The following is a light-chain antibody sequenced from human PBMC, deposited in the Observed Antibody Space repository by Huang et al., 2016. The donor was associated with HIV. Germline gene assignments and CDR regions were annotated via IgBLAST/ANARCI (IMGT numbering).Light chain of an antibody. CDR1: QSVSSY. J-gene: IGKJ2*01. CDR2: EAP. V-gene: IGKV3-11*01. Sequence: EIVLTQSPATLSLSPGERATLSCRASQSVSSYLAWYQQKPGQAPRLLIYEAPNRATGIPARVSGSGSGTDFTLTISSLEPEDFAVYYCQQRSNWPYTFGQGTKLEIK. CDR3: QQRSNWPYT.